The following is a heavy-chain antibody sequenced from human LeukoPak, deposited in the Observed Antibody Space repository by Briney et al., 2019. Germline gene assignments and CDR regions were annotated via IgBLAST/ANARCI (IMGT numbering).Heavy chain of an antibody. V-gene: IGHV4-61*02. CDR2: IYPSGST. Sequence: SETLSLTCTVSGGSISSGSFYWSWIRQPAGKGLEWIGRIYPSGSTNYSPSLKSRVSISVDTSKNQFSLKLSSVTAADTAVYYCASGRLEFDCWGQGTLVTVSS. J-gene: IGHJ4*02. CDR1: GGSISSGSFY. D-gene: IGHD1-1*01. CDR3: ASGRLEFDC.